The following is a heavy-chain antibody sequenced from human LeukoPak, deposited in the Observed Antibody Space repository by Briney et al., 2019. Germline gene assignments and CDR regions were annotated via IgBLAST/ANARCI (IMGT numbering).Heavy chain of an antibody. CDR3: ARVGIAVAQFFDY. Sequence: GGSLRLSCAASGLTFSSHWMHWVRQAPGKGLVWVSRITNDGSSTTYADSVKGRFTISRDNAKNSLYLQMNSLRDEDTAVYYCARVGIAVAQFFDYWGQGTLVTVSS. CDR1: GLTFSSHW. D-gene: IGHD6-19*01. V-gene: IGHV3-74*01. J-gene: IGHJ4*02. CDR2: ITNDGSST.